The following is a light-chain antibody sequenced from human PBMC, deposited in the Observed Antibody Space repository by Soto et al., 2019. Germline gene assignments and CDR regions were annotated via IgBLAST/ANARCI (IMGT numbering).Light chain of an antibody. J-gene: IGKJ2*03. Sequence: DIQMTQSPSSLSASVGERVTITCRASQTIDRHLHWYQQRPGKAPNLLISHASSLQSGVPSRFSGSGSGTDFTLTISSLQRDDFATYYCQQSNSPPYSFGQGTTLEIK. CDR3: QQSNSPPYS. V-gene: IGKV1-39*01. CDR2: HAS. CDR1: QTIDRH.